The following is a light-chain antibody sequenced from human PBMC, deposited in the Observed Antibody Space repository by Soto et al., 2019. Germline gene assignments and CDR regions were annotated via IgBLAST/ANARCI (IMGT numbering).Light chain of an antibody. V-gene: IGKV1-39*01. CDR2: AAS. J-gene: IGKJ2*01. CDR3: QQSYSTPPMYT. Sequence: DIQMTQSPSSLSASVGDRVTITCRASQSISSYLNWYQHKPGKAPKLLIYAASSLQSGVPSRFSGSGSGTDFTLTIISLQPEDFATYYCQQSYSTPPMYTFGQGTMLEIK. CDR1: QSISSY.